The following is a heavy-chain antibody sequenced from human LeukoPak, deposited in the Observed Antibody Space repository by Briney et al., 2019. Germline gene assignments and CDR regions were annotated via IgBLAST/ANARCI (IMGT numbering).Heavy chain of an antibody. CDR3: ARFRTRTYYPGNWFDP. Sequence: ASVKVSCKASGYTFTGYYMHWVRQAPGQGLGWMGWINPNSGGTNYAQKFQGRVTMTRDTSISTAYMELSRLRSDDTAVYYCARFRTRTYYPGNWFDPWGQGTLVTVSS. J-gene: IGHJ5*02. CDR2: INPNSGGT. CDR1: GYTFTGYY. D-gene: IGHD3-10*01. V-gene: IGHV1-2*02.